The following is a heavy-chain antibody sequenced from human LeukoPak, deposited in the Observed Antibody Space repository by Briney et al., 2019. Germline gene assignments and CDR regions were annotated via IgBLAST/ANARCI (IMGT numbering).Heavy chain of an antibody. J-gene: IGHJ4*02. CDR2: IYPGDSDT. D-gene: IGHD3-9*01. V-gene: IGHV5-51*01. CDR3: ARQAYDILTGYHSYYFDY. CDR1: GYSFTSYW. Sequence: GESLKISCKGSGYSFTSYWIGWVRQMPGKGLEWMGIIYPGDSDTRYSPSFQGQVTISADKSISTAYLQWSSLKASDTAMYYCARQAYDILTGYHSYYFDYWGQGTLVTVSS.